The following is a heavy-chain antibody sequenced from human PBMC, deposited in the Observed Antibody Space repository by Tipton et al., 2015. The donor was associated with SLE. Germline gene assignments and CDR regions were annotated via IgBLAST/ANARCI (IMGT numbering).Heavy chain of an antibody. V-gene: IGHV4-39*07. CDR3: ARGDGYSGGWYFDL. D-gene: IGHD5-24*01. Sequence: TLSLTCTVSGGSISSSSYYWGWIRQPPGKGLEWIGSIYYSGSTYYNPSLKSRVTISVVTSKNQFSLKVSSVTAADTALYYCARGDGYSGGWYFDLWGRGTLVTVSS. CDR1: GGSISSSSYY. J-gene: IGHJ2*01. CDR2: IYYSGST.